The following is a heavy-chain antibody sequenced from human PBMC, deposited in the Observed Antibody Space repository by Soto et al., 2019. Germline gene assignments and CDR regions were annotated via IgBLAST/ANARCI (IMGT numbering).Heavy chain of an antibody. J-gene: IGHJ3*02. CDR1: GFTFSSYW. V-gene: IGHV3-7*05. CDR3: ARAPPSKITMIVVVNYAGAFDI. D-gene: IGHD3-22*01. CDR2: IKQDGSEK. Sequence: GGSLRLSCAASGFTFSSYWMSWVRQAPGKGLEWVANIKQDGSEKYYVDSVKGRFTISRDNAKNSLYLQMNSLRAEDTAVYYCARAPPSKITMIVVVNYAGAFDIWGQGTMVTVSS.